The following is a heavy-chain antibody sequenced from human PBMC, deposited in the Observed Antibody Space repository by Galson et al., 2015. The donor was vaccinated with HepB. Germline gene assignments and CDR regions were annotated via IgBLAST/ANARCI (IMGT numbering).Heavy chain of an antibody. D-gene: IGHD6-13*01. J-gene: IGHJ3*02. V-gene: IGHV1-69*13. Sequence: PVKVSCKASGGTFSSYAISGVRQAPGQGLEWMGGIIPIFGTANYAQKFQGRVTITADESTSTAYMELISLRSEDTAVYYCARDNDGKQQLVPAFDIWGQGTMVTVSS. CDR1: GGTFSSYA. CDR3: ARDNDGKQQLVPAFDI. CDR2: IIPIFGTA.